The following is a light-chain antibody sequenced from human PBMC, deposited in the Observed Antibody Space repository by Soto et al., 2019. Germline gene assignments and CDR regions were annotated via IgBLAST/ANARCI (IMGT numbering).Light chain of an antibody. Sequence: QSVLTQPPSPSATPGQRVTISCSGSNSNIGSNTVNWYQQLPGTAPKLLIYYDNLRPSGVPDRISGSKSGTSASLAISGLQSDDEADYYCAAWDDSLNGRVFGTGTKV. CDR3: AAWDDSLNGRV. J-gene: IGLJ1*01. V-gene: IGLV1-44*01. CDR2: YDN. CDR1: NSNIGSNT.